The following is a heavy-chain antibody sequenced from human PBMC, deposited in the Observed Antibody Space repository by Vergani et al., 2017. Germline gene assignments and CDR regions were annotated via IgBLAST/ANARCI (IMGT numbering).Heavy chain of an antibody. V-gene: IGHV3-21*01. CDR2: ISSSSSYI. CDR1: GFTFSSYA. J-gene: IGHJ4*02. Sequence: EVQLLESGGGLVQPGGSLRLSCAASGFTFSSYAMSWVRQAPGKGLEWVSSISSSSSYIYYADSVKGRFTISRDNAKNSLYLQMNSLRAEDTAVYYCARDLGGGGYSYEVGGYWGQGTLVTVSS. D-gene: IGHD5-18*01. CDR3: ARDLGGGGYSYEVGGY.